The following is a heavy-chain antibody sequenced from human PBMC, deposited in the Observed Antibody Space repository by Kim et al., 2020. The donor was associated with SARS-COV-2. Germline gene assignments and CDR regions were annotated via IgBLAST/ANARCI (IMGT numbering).Heavy chain of an antibody. V-gene: IGHV4-39*01. CDR1: GDSISSSSYY. CDR2: IYYSGST. D-gene: IGHD6-19*01. J-gene: IGHJ4*02. Sequence: SETLSLSCTVSGDSISSSSYYWGWIRRPPGKVLEWIGSIYYSGSTYYNSSLKSRDTISVDTSKNQFSLKLSFVTAADTAVYYCARHWRQWLDTTLSYFDYWGQGTLVTGSS. CDR3: ARHWRQWLDTTLSYFDY.